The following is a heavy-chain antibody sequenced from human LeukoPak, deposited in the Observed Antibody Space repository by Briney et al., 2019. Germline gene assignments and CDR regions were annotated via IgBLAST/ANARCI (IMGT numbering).Heavy chain of an antibody. CDR2: VSGDGDTT. V-gene: IGHV3-43*02. CDR3: AKGNNSLSYNFDY. J-gene: IGHJ4*02. D-gene: IGHD2/OR15-2a*01. Sequence: PGGSLRLSCAASGFNFRDFSMYWVRQVPGKGLEWVSLVSGDGDTTHFADSVKGRFTISRDNNKNSLFLQMNSLRVEDTAFYYCAKGNNSLSYNFDYWGQGALVTVSS. CDR1: GFNFRDFS.